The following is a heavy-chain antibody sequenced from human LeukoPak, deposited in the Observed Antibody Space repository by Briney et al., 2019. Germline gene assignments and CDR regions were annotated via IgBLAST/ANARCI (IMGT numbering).Heavy chain of an antibody. CDR2: IYYSGST. D-gene: IGHD6-19*01. V-gene: IGHV4-59*01. Sequence: SGTLSLTCTVSGASISSYYWSWIRQPPGKGLEWIGYIYYSGSTNYNPALKSRVTISVDTSKNQFSLKLSSVTAADTAVYYCARFNRNSSGWIDYWGQGTLVTVSS. J-gene: IGHJ4*02. CDR1: GASISSYY. CDR3: ARFNRNSSGWIDY.